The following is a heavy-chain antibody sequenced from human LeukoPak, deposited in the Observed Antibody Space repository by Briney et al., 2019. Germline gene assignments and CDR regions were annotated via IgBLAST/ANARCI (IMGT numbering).Heavy chain of an antibody. CDR2: INPHSGDT. D-gene: IGHD1-26*01. CDR3: ARDSVESGRYFDY. Sequence: ASVKVSCKASGYTFTGYYVHWVRQAPGQGLEWMGWINPHSGDTSYAQKFQGRVTMTRDTSISTAYMEVSRLRSDDTAVYYCARDSVESGRYFDYWGQGTLVTVSS. J-gene: IGHJ4*02. CDR1: GYTFTGYY. V-gene: IGHV1-2*02.